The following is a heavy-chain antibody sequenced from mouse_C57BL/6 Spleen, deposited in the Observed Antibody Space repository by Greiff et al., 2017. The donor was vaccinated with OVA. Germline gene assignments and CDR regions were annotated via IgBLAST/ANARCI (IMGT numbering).Heavy chain of an antibody. V-gene: IGHV1-82*01. CDR3: ARLDGEMDY. CDR1: GYAFSSSW. J-gene: IGHJ4*01. CDR2: IYPGDGDT. Sequence: VKLQESGPELVKPGASVKISCKASGYAFSSSWMNWVKQRPGKGLEWIGRIYPGDGDTNYNGKFKGKATLTADKSSSTAYMQLSSLTSEDSAVYFCARLDGEMDYWGQGTSVTVSS.